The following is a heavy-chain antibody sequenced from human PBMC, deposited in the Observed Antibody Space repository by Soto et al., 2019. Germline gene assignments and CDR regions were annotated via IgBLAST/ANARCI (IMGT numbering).Heavy chain of an antibody. CDR1: GYTFTSYD. Sequence: ASVKVSCTASGYTFTSYDINWVRQATGQGLEWMGWMNPNSGNTNYAQKFQGRVTMTRNTSTRTAYKELSSLRSEDTAVYYCARDLGGWPDYWGQGTLVTVSS. J-gene: IGHJ4*02. V-gene: IGHV1-8*01. CDR3: ARDLGGWPDY. CDR2: MNPNSGNT. D-gene: IGHD2-15*01.